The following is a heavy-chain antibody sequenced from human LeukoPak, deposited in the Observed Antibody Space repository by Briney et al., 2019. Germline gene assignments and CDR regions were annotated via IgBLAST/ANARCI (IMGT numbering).Heavy chain of an antibody. CDR1: GYTFTSYG. J-gene: IGHJ3*02. CDR2: ISAYNGNT. CDR3: ARYDNTYYYDALYAFDI. D-gene: IGHD3-22*01. Sequence: ASVKVSCKASGYTFTSYGISWVRQAPGQGLAWMGWISAYNGNTNYAQKLQGRVTMTTDTSTSTAYMELRSLRSDDTAVYYCARYDNTYYYDALYAFDIWGQGTMVTVSS. V-gene: IGHV1-18*01.